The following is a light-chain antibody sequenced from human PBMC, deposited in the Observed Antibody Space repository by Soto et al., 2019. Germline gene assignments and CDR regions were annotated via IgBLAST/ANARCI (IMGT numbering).Light chain of an antibody. Sequence: DIQLTQSPSILSASVGDRVTVTCRASQGMSSFLAWYQQKPGKAPKLLIYAASTLQSGVPSRFSGGGSGTEFTLTISSLQPEDFATYYCQQLNSYPPTFGQGTKLEI. CDR1: QGMSSF. J-gene: IGKJ2*01. CDR2: AAS. CDR3: QQLNSYPPT. V-gene: IGKV1-9*01.